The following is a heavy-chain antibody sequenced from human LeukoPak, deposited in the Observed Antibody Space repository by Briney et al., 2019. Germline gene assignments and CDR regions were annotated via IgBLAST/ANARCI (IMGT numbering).Heavy chain of an antibody. D-gene: IGHD6-25*01. CDR2: ISPYNDNT. J-gene: IGHJ4*02. V-gene: IGHV1-18*01. CDR1: GGTFLSHT. CDR3: AREPSGLLFDY. Sequence: GASVKVSCKTSGGTFLSHTFSWVRQAPGQEFEWMGWISPYNDNTNYAKKFQGRVTLTTDTSTSTAYMELRGLTSDDTAVYYCAREPSGLLFDYWGLGTLVTVSS.